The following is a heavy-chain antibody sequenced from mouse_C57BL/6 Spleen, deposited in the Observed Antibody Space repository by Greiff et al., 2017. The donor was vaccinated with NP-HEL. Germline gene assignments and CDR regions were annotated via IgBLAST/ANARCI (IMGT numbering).Heavy chain of an antibody. V-gene: IGHV1-61*01. J-gene: IGHJ2*01. CDR2: IYPSDSET. CDR3: ARSLEGYFFDY. Sequence: VQLQQPGAELVRPGSSVKLSCKASGYTFTSYWMDWVKQRPGQGLEWIGNIYPSDSETHYNQKFKDKATLTVDKSSSTAYMQLSSLTSEDSAVYYCARSLEGYFFDYWGQGTTLTVSS. CDR1: GYTFTSYW.